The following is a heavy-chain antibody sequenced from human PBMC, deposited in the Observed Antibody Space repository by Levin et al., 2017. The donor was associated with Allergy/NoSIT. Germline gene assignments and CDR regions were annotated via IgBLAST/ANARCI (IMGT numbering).Heavy chain of an antibody. CDR1: GGSISSYY. Sequence: SQTLSLTCTVSGGSISSYYWSWIRQPPGKGLEWIGYIYYSGSTNYNPSLKSRVTISVDTSKNQFSLKLSSVTAADTAVYYCARQAQYYYGSGSYYSMAFDIWGQGTMVTVSS. CDR3: ARQAQYYYGSGSYYSMAFDI. D-gene: IGHD3-10*01. J-gene: IGHJ3*02. V-gene: IGHV4-59*08. CDR2: IYYSGST.